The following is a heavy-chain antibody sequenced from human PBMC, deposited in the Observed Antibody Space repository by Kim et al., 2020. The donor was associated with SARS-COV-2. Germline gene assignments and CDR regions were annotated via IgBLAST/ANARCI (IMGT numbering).Heavy chain of an antibody. CDR3: AREGSTSCYTCPRSFDY. D-gene: IGHD2-2*02. J-gene: IGHJ4*02. Sequence: FQGRVTITADESTSTAYMELSSLRSEDTAVYYCAREGSTSCYTCPRSFDYWGQGTLVTVSS. V-gene: IGHV1-69*01.